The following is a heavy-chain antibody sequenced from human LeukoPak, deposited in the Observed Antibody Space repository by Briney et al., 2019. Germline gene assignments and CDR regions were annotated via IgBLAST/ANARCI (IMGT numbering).Heavy chain of an antibody. CDR3: AGVSSPLQSNWFDP. D-gene: IGHD1-14*01. CDR1: GYTFTGYY. J-gene: IGHJ5*02. CDR2: INPNSGGT. Sequence: ASVKVSCKASGYTFTGYYMHWVRQAPGQGLEWMGRINPNSGGTNYAQKFQGRVTMTRDTSISTVYMELSRLRSDDTAVYYCAGVSSPLQSNWFDPWGQGTLVTVSS. V-gene: IGHV1-2*06.